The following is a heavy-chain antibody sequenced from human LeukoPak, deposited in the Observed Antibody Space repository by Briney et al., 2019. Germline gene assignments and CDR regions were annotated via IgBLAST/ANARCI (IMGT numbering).Heavy chain of an antibody. J-gene: IGHJ4*02. CDR1: GFTFSSYW. CDR3: AREYPHSPYSSGCLGLDY. D-gene: IGHD6-19*01. CDR2: INSDGSST. V-gene: IGHV3-74*01. Sequence: RSGGSLRLSCAASGFTFSSYWMHWVRQAPGKGLVWVSRINSDGSSTSYADSVKGRFTISRDNAKNTLYLQMNSLRAEDTAVYYCAREYPHSPYSSGCLGLDYWGQGTLVTVSS.